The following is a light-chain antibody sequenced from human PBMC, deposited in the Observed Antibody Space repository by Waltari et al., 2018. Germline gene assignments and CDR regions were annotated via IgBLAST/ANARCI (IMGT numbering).Light chain of an antibody. J-gene: IGLJ3*02. CDR1: GPNIGPGYA. CDR2: GSS. V-gene: IGLV1-40*01. CDR3: QSYDTSLSVV. Sequence: QSVLTQPPSVSGAPGQRVPISCTGSGPNIGPGYAVHCYQQLPRAAPKLLIFGSSTRPLGVPDRFFGPTSGTSASLTITGLQAEDEADYYCQSYDTSLSVVFGGGTKLTVL.